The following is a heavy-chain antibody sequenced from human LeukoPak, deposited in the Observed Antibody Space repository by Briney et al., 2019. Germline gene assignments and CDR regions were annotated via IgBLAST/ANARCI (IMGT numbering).Heavy chain of an antibody. V-gene: IGHV4-39*01. Sequence: ASETLSLTCSVSGASITSSSFYWGWIRQPPGKGLEWIGSIYYTGSADYNPSLKSRVTISVGTSKNQFSLKLTSVTAADAAVYYCARHRYCNSSSCYAFDYWGQGTLVTVSS. CDR3: ARHRYCNSSSCYAFDY. J-gene: IGHJ4*02. CDR1: GASITSSSFY. D-gene: IGHD2-2*01. CDR2: IYYTGSA.